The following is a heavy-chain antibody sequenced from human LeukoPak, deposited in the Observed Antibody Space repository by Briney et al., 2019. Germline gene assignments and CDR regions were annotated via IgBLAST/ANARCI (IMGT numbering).Heavy chain of an antibody. CDR2: IKRDGSEK. Sequence: GGSLRLSCAASGFTFSSYWMSWVRQAPGKGLEWVANIKRDGSEKYYVDSVKGRFTISRDIVKNSLYLQMDSLRAEDTAVYYCARSRSAGYWGQGTLVTVSS. CDR1: GFTFSSYW. J-gene: IGHJ4*02. V-gene: IGHV3-7*01. CDR3: ARSRSAGY.